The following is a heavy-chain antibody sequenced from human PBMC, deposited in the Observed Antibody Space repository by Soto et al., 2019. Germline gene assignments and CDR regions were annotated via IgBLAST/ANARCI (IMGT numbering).Heavy chain of an antibody. V-gene: IGHV3-7*01. CDR3: ATNSGAETFDS. D-gene: IGHD1-1*01. J-gene: IGHJ4*02. CDR1: GFTFTSRW. Sequence: EVQLVESGGGLVQPGGSLRLSCAASGFTFTSRWMNWVRQAPGKGLEWVANIKGDGSEKTCGDSVKGRFTISRDHAKNSLYLQMNTLRAEDTAVYYCATNSGAETFDSWGQGTLVTVSS. CDR2: IKGDGSEK.